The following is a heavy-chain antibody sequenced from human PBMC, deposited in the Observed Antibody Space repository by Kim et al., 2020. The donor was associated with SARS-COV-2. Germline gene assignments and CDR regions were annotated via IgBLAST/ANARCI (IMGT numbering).Heavy chain of an antibody. Sequence: DSVKGRFTISRDNSKNTLYLQMNSLRAEDTAVYYCARDLQAIAVAGSPGYWGQGTLVTVSS. D-gene: IGHD6-19*01. CDR3: ARDLQAIAVAGSPGY. J-gene: IGHJ4*02. V-gene: IGHV3-30*01.